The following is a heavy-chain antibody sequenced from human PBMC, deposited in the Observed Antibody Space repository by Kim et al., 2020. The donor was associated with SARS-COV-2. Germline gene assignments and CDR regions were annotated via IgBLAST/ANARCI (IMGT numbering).Heavy chain of an antibody. Sequence: GGSLRLSCAASGFTFSSYSMNWVRQAPGKGLEWVSSISSSSSYIYYADSVKGRFTISRDNAKNSLYLQMNSLRAEDTAVYYCAREMVVPAAMGYYYYGMDVWGQGTTVTVSS. J-gene: IGHJ6*02. V-gene: IGHV3-21*01. CDR1: GFTFSSYS. CDR3: AREMVVPAAMGYYYYGMDV. D-gene: IGHD2-2*01. CDR2: ISSSSSYI.